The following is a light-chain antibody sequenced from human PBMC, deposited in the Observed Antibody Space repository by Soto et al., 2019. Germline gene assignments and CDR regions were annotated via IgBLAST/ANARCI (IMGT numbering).Light chain of an antibody. CDR1: QSVSSSY. J-gene: IGKJ1*01. CDR3: QQYDSSPKS. V-gene: IGKV3-20*01. Sequence: SQSVSSSYLAWYQQKPGQAHRLIIYGASSRASGITDRFSGSGSGTDFTLTIRRLEPEDFAVYYCQQYDSSPKSFGQFAKLDIK. CDR2: GAS.